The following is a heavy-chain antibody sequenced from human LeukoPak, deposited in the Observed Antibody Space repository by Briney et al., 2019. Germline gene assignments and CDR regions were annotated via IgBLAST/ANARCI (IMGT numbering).Heavy chain of an antibody. CDR2: IYTSGST. V-gene: IGHV4-4*07. CDR3: ATKYSSGWYWYFDL. CDR1: GGFISTYY. D-gene: IGHD6-19*01. J-gene: IGHJ2*01. Sequence: PETLSLTCTVSGGFISTYYWSWIRQSAGKGLEWIGRIYTSGSTNYNPSLKSRVTMSVDTSKNQFSLKLSSVTAADTAVYYCATKYSSGWYWYFDLWGRGTLVTVSS.